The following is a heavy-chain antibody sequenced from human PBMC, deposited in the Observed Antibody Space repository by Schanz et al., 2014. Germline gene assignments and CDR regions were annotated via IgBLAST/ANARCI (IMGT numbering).Heavy chain of an antibody. CDR3: ARDRGHGDLPGDI. D-gene: IGHD4-17*01. V-gene: IGHV4-31*03. CDR2: ISYSGVT. CDR1: GDSISSGGSY. J-gene: IGHJ3*02. Sequence: QVQLQESGPGLVKPSQTLSLTCTVSGDSISSGGSYWSWIRQHPGKGLEWIGYISYSGVTYYNPSLKSRVTISMHTSKNQFSLKLSSVTAADTAVYYCARDRGHGDLPGDIWGQGTMVTVSS.